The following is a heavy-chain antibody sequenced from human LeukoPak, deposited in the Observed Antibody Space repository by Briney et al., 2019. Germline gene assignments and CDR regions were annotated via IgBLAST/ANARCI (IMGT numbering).Heavy chain of an antibody. D-gene: IGHD1-14*01. CDR3: ARSPTTRLTDDY. Sequence: SGTLSLTCAVSGGSIFSSNWWSWVRQPPGKGLEWIGQIFHSGSTSYSPSLKSRVTISVDKSKNQFSLKLTSVTAADTAVYYCARSPTTRLTDDYWGQGTLVTVSS. CDR2: IFHSGST. J-gene: IGHJ4*02. V-gene: IGHV4-4*02. CDR1: GGSIFSSNW.